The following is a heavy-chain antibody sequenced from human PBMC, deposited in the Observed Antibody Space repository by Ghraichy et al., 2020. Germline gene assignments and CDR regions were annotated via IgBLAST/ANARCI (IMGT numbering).Heavy chain of an antibody. Sequence: ASVKVSCKASGYTFTSYGISWVRQAPGQGLEWIGWISAYNGNTNYAQKLQGRVTMTTDTSTSTAYMELRSLRSDDTAVYYCARDWNYDSSGYYPYYFDYWGQGTLVTVSS. CDR2: ISAYNGNT. CDR1: GYTFTSYG. CDR3: ARDWNYDSSGYYPYYFDY. D-gene: IGHD3-22*01. V-gene: IGHV1-18*01. J-gene: IGHJ4*02.